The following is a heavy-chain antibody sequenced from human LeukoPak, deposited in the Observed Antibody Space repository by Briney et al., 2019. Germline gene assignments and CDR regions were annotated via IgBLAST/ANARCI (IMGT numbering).Heavy chain of an antibody. Sequence: SETLSLTCTVSGGSISSGTFSWSWIRQPAGKGLEWIGRVYTSGSTNYNPSLKSRVTISVDTSKNQFSLKLSSVTAADTAVYYCAREACSSTSCPADYWGQGTLVTVSS. CDR1: GGSISSGTFS. CDR2: VYTSGST. D-gene: IGHD2-2*01. J-gene: IGHJ4*02. CDR3: AREACSSTSCPADY. V-gene: IGHV4-61*02.